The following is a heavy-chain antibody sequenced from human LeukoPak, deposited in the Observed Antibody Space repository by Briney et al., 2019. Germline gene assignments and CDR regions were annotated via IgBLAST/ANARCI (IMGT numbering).Heavy chain of an antibody. CDR1: GFTFSSYT. J-gene: IGHJ4*02. CDR2: ISSSSSYI. V-gene: IGHV3-21*01. D-gene: IGHD5-24*01. Sequence: PGGSLRLSCAASGFTFSSYTMTWVRQAPEKGLEWVSSISSSSSYIYYAESVKGRFTISRDNAKKSLFLQMNSLRAEDTAVYYCATQRDGYNAPFDYWGQGTLVTVSS. CDR3: ATQRDGYNAPFDY.